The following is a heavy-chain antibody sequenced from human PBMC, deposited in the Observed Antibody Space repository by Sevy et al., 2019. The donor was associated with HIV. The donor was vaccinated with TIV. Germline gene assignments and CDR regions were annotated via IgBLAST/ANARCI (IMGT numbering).Heavy chain of an antibody. J-gene: IGHJ3*02. CDR2: ISGSGGST. V-gene: IGHV3-23*01. CDR3: ATMGWELLLGSGWGRAFDI. CDR1: GFTFSSYA. D-gene: IGHD1-26*01. Sequence: GGSLRLSCAASGFTFSSYAMSWVRQAPGKGLEWVSAISGSGGSTYYADSVKGRFTISRDNSKNTLYRQMNSLRAEDTAVYYCATMGWELLLGSGWGRAFDIWGQGTMVTVSS.